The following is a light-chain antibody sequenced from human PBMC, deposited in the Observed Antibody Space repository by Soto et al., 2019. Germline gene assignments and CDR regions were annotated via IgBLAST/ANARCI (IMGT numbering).Light chain of an antibody. J-gene: IGKJ2*01. CDR3: QQYNSYPYT. Sequence: GDRVTIPCRASQSISSWLAWYQHKPGKATKLLIYDASSLESGVPSRFSCSGSGTEFTLTISSLQPDDFATDYGQQYNSYPYTFGKGTKLYIK. CDR2: DAS. CDR1: QSISSW. V-gene: IGKV1-5*01.